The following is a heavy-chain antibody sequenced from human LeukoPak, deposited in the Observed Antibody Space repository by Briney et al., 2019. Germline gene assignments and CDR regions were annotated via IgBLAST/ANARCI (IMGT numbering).Heavy chain of an antibody. CDR2: ITSSSSYM. V-gene: IGHV3-21*01. D-gene: IGHD6-6*01. J-gene: IGHJ4*02. CDR3: ARGGSSSPVISVH. CDR1: GFTFSDYN. Sequence: GGSLRLSCAASGFTFSDYNMNWVRQAPGKGLEWVSSITSSSSYMYYADSVKGRFTISRDNAGDSLYLQMNSLRAEDTAVYYCARGGSSSPVISVHWGQGTLVTVSS.